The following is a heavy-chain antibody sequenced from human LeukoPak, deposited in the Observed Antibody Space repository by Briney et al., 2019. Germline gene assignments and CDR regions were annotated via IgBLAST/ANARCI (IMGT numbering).Heavy chain of an antibody. D-gene: IGHD4-17*01. V-gene: IGHV4-59*01. CDR1: GGSISSYY. J-gene: IGHJ3*02. Sequence: SETLSLTCTVSGGSISSYYWSWIRQPPGKGLEWIGYIYYSGSTNYNPSLKSRVTISVDTSKNQFSLKLSSVTAADTAVYYCARTTVADAFDIWGQGTMVTVSS. CDR2: IYYSGST. CDR3: ARTTVADAFDI.